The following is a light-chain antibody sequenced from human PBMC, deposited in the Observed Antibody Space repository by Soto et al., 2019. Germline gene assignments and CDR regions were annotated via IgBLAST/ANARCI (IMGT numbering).Light chain of an antibody. CDR3: KNYNSAPRT. J-gene: IGKJ1*01. Sequence: DIQMTQSPSSLSASVGDRVTITCRASQGISNYLAWYQQKPGKVPKLLIYAASTLQSGVPSRFSGSGSGTDFTLTTSTLQPEDVATYYCKNYNSAPRTFGQGPRWKSN. V-gene: IGKV1-27*01. CDR2: AAS. CDR1: QGISNY.